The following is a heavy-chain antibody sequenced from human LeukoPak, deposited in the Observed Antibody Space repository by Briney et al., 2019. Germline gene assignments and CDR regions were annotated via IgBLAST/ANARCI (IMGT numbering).Heavy chain of an antibody. V-gene: IGHV3-30*18. J-gene: IGHJ4*02. CDR3: AKDRYSYAFEYSDS. D-gene: IGHD5-18*01. CDR2: ISNDGSKK. Sequence: PGRSLRLFCAASGFTFSSYGMHWVRQAPGKGLDWVAVISNDGSKKYYADSVKGRFTITRDNSKNTLSLQVSSLRTEDTAVYYCAKDRYSYAFEYSDSWGQGTLVTVSS. CDR1: GFTFSSYG.